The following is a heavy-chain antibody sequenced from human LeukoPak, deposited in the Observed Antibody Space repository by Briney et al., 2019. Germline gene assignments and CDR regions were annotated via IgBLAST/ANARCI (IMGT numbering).Heavy chain of an antibody. CDR1: GGSISSGGYY. CDR3: TLVEGQGGMAFDI. J-gene: IGHJ3*02. Sequence: SETLSLTCPVSGGSISSGGYYWSWIRQHPGKGLEWIGYIYYSGSTYYNPSLKSRVTISVDTSKNQFSLKLSSVTAADTAVYYCTLVEGQGGMAFDIWGQGTMVTVSS. V-gene: IGHV4-31*03. D-gene: IGHD2-8*02. CDR2: IYYSGST.